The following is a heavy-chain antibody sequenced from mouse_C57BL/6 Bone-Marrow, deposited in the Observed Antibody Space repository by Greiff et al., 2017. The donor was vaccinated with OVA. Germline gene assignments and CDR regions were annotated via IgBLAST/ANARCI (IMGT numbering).Heavy chain of an antibody. D-gene: IGHD1-1*01. CDR3: ARHGSSYVIFDY. CDR1: GYTFTSYW. V-gene: IGHV1-59*01. Sequence: QVQLQQPGAELVRPGTSVKLSCKASGYTFTSYWMHWVKQRPGQGLEWIGVIDPSDSYTNYNQQFKGKATLTVDTSSSTAYMQLSSLTSEDSAVYYCARHGSSYVIFDYWGQGTTLTVSS. J-gene: IGHJ2*01. CDR2: IDPSDSYT.